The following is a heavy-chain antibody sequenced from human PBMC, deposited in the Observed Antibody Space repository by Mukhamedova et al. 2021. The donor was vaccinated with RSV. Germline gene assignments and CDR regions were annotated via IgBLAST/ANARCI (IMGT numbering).Heavy chain of an antibody. CDR3: ATINFWSGYYRINWFDP. J-gene: IGHJ5*02. V-gene: IGHV5-10-1*01. D-gene: IGHD3-3*01. Sequence: EWMGRIDPSDSYTNYSPSFQGHVTISADKSISTAYLQWSSLKASDTAMYYCATINFWSGYYRINWFDPWGQGTLVTVSS. CDR2: IDPSDSYT.